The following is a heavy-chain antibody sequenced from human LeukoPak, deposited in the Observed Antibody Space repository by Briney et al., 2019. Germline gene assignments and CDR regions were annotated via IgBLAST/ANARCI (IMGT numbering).Heavy chain of an antibody. J-gene: IGHJ5*02. CDR3: ARDQLSRGVWFDP. D-gene: IGHD1-1*01. CDR2: ISVYNGNT. CDR1: GYTFTSYG. V-gene: IGHV1-18*01. Sequence: ASVKVSCKASGYTFTSYGISWVRQAPGQGLEWMGWISVYNGNTNYAQKLQGRVTMTTDTSTSTAYMELRGLRSDDTAVYYCARDQLSRGVWFDPWGQGTLVTVSS.